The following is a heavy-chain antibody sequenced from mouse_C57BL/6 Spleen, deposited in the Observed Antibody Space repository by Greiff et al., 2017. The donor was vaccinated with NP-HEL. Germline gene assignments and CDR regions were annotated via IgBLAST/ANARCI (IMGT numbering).Heavy chain of an antibody. CDR3: ATPHYYAMDY. CDR1: GYSITSGYY. J-gene: IGHJ4*01. CDR2: ISYDGSN. V-gene: IGHV3-6*01. Sequence: EVQLQESGPGLVKPSQSLSLTCSVTGYSITSGYYWNWIRQFPGNKLEWMGYISYDGSNNYNPSLKNRISITRDTSKNQFFLKLNSVTTEDTATYYCATPHYYAMDYWGQGTSVTVSS.